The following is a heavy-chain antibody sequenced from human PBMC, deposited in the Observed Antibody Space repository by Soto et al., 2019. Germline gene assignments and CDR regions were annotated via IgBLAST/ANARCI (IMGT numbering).Heavy chain of an antibody. Sequence: QVHLVQSGAEVKKPGSSVKVSCKASGGTFSNHAINWVRQAPGQGLEWMGRIIPIFSTTNYAQKFQGRVTSTADESTVTADMELSSLKHDDTAVYYCAREVAADGTFREDVFDIWGQGTLVTVSS. CDR3: AREVAADGTFREDVFDI. J-gene: IGHJ3*02. V-gene: IGHV1-69*12. D-gene: IGHD6-13*01. CDR1: GGTFSNHA. CDR2: IIPIFSTT.